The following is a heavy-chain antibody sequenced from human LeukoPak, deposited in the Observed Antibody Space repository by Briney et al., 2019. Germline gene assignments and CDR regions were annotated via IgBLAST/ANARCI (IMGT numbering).Heavy chain of an antibody. CDR2: INPKNAAT. CDR1: GYTFTGHY. CDR3: ARGMTTVTTYYYYYMDV. J-gene: IGHJ6*03. D-gene: IGHD4-11*01. V-gene: IGHV1-2*02. Sequence: ASVKVSCKASGYTFTGHYIHWVRQAPGQGLEWMGWINPKNAATNYAQKFQGRVTMTRDTSISTAYMELSRLRSDDTAVYYCARGMTTVTTYYYYYMDVWGKGTTVTVSS.